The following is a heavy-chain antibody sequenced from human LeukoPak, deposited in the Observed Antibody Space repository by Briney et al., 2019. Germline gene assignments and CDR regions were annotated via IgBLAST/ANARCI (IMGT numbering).Heavy chain of an antibody. V-gene: IGHV1-69*13. CDR2: IIPIFGTA. D-gene: IGHD5-18*01. Sequence: SVNVSCKASGRTFRSYAISWVRQAPGQGLGWMGGIIPIFGTANYAQKFRGRVTITADESTSTAYMELSSLRSEDTAVYYCVRDERGLDTAMVHGNWFDPWGQGTLVTVSS. CDR3: VRDERGLDTAMVHGNWFDP. CDR1: GRTFRSYA. J-gene: IGHJ5*02.